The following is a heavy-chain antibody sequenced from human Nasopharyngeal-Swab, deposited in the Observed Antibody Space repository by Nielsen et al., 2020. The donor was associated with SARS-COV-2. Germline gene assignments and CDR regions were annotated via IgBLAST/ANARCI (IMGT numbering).Heavy chain of an antibody. V-gene: IGHV3-72*01. D-gene: IGHD5-18*01. CDR2: SRKNSNSYTT. Sequence: VRQMPGKGLEWVGRSRKNSNSYTTEYAASVRGRFTISRDDSKNSLYLQMNSLKTEDTAVYYCARGGYSYGELNDAFDVWGQGTMVTVSS. J-gene: IGHJ3*01. CDR3: ARGGYSYGELNDAFDV.